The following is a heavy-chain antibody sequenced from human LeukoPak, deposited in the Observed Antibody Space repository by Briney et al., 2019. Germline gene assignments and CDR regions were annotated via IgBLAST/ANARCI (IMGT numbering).Heavy chain of an antibody. CDR1: GGSFSGYY. V-gene: IGHV4-34*01. CDR3: ARHRSPLRNFDWLTTDY. Sequence: SETLSLTCAVYGGSFSGYYWSWIRQPPGRGLEWIGEINHSGSTNYNPSLKGRVTISVDTSKNQFSLKLSSVTAADTAVYYCARHRSPLRNFDWLTTDYWGQGILVTVAS. J-gene: IGHJ4*02. CDR2: INHSGST. D-gene: IGHD3-9*01.